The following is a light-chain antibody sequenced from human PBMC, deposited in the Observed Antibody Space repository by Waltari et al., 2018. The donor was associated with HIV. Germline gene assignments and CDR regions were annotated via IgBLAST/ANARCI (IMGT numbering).Light chain of an antibody. J-gene: IGLJ1*01. CDR3: SSYTSNIRV. Sequence: QSALTQPASVSGSRGQSITISCTGTSSDVGGYNYVSWYQQHPGKAPKLMIYDVTNRPSGVSNRCSGSKSGNTASLTISGLQAEDEADYYCSSYTSNIRVFGTGTKVTVL. CDR1: SSDVGGYNY. V-gene: IGLV2-14*03. CDR2: DVT.